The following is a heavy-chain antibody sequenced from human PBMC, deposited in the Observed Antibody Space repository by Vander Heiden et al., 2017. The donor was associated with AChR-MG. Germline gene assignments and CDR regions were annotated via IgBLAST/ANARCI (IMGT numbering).Heavy chain of an antibody. V-gene: IGHV3-21*01. CDR1: GFPFSSYS. CDR3: ARVVAAAGTPFDY. D-gene: IGHD6-13*01. J-gene: IGHJ4*02. Sequence: EVQLVESGGGLVKPGGSLRPSCAASGFPFSSYSMNWVRQAPGKGLEWVSSISSSSSYIYYADSVKGRFTISRDNAKNSLYLQMNSLRAEDTAVYYCARVVAAAGTPFDYWGQGTLVTVSS. CDR2: ISSSSSYI.